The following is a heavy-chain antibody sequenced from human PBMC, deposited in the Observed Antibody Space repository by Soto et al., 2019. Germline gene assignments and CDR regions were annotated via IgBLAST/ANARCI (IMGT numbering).Heavy chain of an antibody. V-gene: IGHV1-3*01. CDR1: GYTFTSYA. J-gene: IGHJ4*02. D-gene: IGHD5-12*01. Sequence: QVPLVQSGAEVKKPGASVKVSCKASGYTFTSYAMHWVRQAPGQRLEWMGWINAVNGNTKYSQKFQGRVTITRDTCASTAYMELSSLRSEDTAVYYCARIFQWLRIDYWGQGTLVTVSS. CDR3: ARIFQWLRIDY. CDR2: INAVNGNT.